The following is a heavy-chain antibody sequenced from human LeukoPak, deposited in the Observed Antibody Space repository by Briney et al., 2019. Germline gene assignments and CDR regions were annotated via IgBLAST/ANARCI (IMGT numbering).Heavy chain of an antibody. CDR2: IYYSGST. V-gene: IGHV4-59*01. CDR3: ARDQGAPSSWYGYYYGMDV. Sequence: SPSETLSLTCTVSGGSISSYYWSWIRQPPGKGLEWIGYIYYSGSTNYNPSLKSRVTISVDTSKNQFSLKLSSVTAADTAVYYCARDQGAPSSWYGYYYGMDVWGQGTTVTVSS. CDR1: GGSISSYY. D-gene: IGHD6-13*01. J-gene: IGHJ6*02.